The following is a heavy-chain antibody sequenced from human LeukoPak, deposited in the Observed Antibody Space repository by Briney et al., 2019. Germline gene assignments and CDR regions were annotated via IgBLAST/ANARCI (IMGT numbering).Heavy chain of an antibody. J-gene: IGHJ6*03. CDR3: ARGWYQLPKSYYYYMDV. V-gene: IGHV4-61*02. CDR1: GGSISSGSYY. Sequence: NPSETLSLTCTVSGGSISSGSYYWSWIRQPAGKGLEWIGRIYTSGSTNYNPSLKSRVTISVDTSKNQFSLKLSSVTAADTAVYYCARGWYQLPKSYYYYMDVWGKGTTVTVSS. D-gene: IGHD2-2*01. CDR2: IYTSGST.